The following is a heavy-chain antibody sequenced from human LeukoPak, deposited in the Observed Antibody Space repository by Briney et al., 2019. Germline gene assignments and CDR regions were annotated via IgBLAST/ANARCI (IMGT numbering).Heavy chain of an antibody. D-gene: IGHD6-13*01. Sequence: SVKVSCKASGYTFSSYDINWVRQAPGQGLEWMGGIIPIFGTANYAQKFQGRVTITADESTSTAYMELSSLRSEDTAVYYCARSLIAAAVDYFDYWGQGTLVTVSS. V-gene: IGHV1-69*13. CDR1: GYTFSSYD. CDR2: IIPIFGTA. CDR3: ARSLIAAAVDYFDY. J-gene: IGHJ4*02.